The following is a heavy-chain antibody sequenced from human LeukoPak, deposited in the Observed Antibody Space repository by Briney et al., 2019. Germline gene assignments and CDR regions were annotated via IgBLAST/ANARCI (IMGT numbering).Heavy chain of an antibody. Sequence: GGSLRLSCAASGFTFDDYAMHWVRQAPGKGLEWVSGISWNSGSIGYADSVKGRFTISRDNAKNSLYLQMNSLRAEDTALYYCARVVTMIVAVDAFDIWGQGTMVTVSS. J-gene: IGHJ3*02. CDR3: ARVVTMIVAVDAFDI. CDR2: ISWNSGSI. CDR1: GFTFDDYA. V-gene: IGHV3-9*01. D-gene: IGHD3-22*01.